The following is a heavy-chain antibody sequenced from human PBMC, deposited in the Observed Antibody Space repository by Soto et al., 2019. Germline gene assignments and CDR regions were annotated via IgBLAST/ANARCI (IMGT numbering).Heavy chain of an antibody. Sequence: ASVKVSCKASGYTFTGYYMHWVRQAPGQGLEWMGWINPNSDGTNYAQKFQGWVTMTRDTSISTAYMELSRLRSDDTALYYCARAAQYSSSSYYYYYMDVWGKGTTVTVSS. CDR1: GYTFTGYY. D-gene: IGHD6-6*01. CDR2: INPNSDGT. CDR3: ARAAQYSSSSYYYYYMDV. V-gene: IGHV1-2*04. J-gene: IGHJ6*03.